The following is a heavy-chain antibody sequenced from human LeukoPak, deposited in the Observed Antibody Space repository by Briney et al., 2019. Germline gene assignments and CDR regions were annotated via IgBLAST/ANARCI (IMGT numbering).Heavy chain of an antibody. V-gene: IGHV4-39*01. CDR2: IYYSGST. CDR1: GGSLSSSSYY. D-gene: IGHD2-2*02. J-gene: IGHJ3*02. CDR3: ATGYCSSTSCYRRGGAFDI. Sequence: SETLSLTCTVSGGSLSSSSYYWGWIRQPPGKGLEWIGSIYYSGSTYYNPSLKSRVTISVDTSKNQFSLKLSSVTAADTAVYYCATGYCSSTSCYRRGGAFDIWGQGTMITVSS.